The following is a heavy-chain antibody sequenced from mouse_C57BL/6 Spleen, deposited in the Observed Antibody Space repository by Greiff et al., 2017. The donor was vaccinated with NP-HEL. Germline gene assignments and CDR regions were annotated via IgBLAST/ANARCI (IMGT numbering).Heavy chain of an antibody. V-gene: IGHV1-39*01. CDR3: ATDWDWFDY. D-gene: IGHD4-1*01. CDR2: IYPNYGTT. CDR1: GYSFTDYN. Sequence: EVKLQESGPELVKPGASVKLSCKASGYSFTDYNMNWVKQSHGQSLEWIGVIYPNYGTTSYNQKFKGKATLTVDQSSSTAYMQLYSLTSEYSAVYYCATDWDWFDYWGQGTLVTVSA. J-gene: IGHJ3*01.